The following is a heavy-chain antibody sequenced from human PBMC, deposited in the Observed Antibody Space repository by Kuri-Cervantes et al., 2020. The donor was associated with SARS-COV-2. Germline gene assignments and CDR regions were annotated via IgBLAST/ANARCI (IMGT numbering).Heavy chain of an antibody. D-gene: IGHD1-20*01. J-gene: IGHJ2*01. CDR1: GFTFSSYS. CDR3: ATRSITGMAWYFDL. CDR2: TYGDGRT. V-gene: IGHV3-53*04. Sequence: GESLKISCAASGFTFSSYSMNWVRQAPGKGLEWVSVTYGDGRTDYVDSVRGRFTVSRHISENTWYLQMNSLGFEDTAVYYCATRSITGMAWYFDLWGRGTLVTVSS.